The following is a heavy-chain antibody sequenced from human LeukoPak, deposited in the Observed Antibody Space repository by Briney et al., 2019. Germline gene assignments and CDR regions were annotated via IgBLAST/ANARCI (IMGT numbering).Heavy chain of an antibody. J-gene: IGHJ4*02. CDR3: ARGGAKYSNVPGGVY. CDR2: INTNTGNP. V-gene: IGHV7-4-1*02. D-gene: IGHD6-6*01. Sequence: ASVKVSCKASGYTFTSYAMNWVRQAPGQGLEWMGWINTNTGNPTYAQGFSGRFVFSLDTSVSTAYLQISSLKAEDTAVYYCARGGAKYSNVPGGVYWGQGTLVTVSS. CDR1: GYTFTSYA.